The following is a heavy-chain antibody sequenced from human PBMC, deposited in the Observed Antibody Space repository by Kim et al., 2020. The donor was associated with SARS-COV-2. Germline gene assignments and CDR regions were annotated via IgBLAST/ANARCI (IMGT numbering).Heavy chain of an antibody. CDR3: AKEVLGHYGSAEPPGY. V-gene: IGHV3-23*01. CDR1: GFTFSSYA. J-gene: IGHJ4*02. CDR2: ISGSGGST. Sequence: GGSLRLSCAASGFTFSSYAMSWVRQAPGKGLEWVSAISGSGGSTYYADSVKGRFTISRDNSKNTLYLQMNSLRAEDTAVYYCAKEVLGHYGSAEPPGYWGQGTLVTVSS. D-gene: IGHD3-10*01.